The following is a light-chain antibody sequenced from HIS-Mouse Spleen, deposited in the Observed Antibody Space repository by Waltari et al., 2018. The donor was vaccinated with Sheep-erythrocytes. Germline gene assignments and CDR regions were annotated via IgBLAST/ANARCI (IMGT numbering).Light chain of an antibody. J-gene: IGLJ3*02. CDR3: CSYAGSSTPWV. CDR2: EGS. CDR1: SSYVGGYTI. V-gene: IGLV2-23*01. Sequence: QSALTQPASVSGSPGQSITISGTATSSYVGGYTIVPWYQQHPGKAPKLMIYEGSKRPSGVSNRFSGSKSGNTASLTISGLQAEDEADYYCCSYAGSSTPWVFGGGTKLTVL.